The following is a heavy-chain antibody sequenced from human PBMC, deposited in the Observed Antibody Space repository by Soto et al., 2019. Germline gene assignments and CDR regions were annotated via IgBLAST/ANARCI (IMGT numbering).Heavy chain of an antibody. CDR3: AKCPRSCSSTSCYVPDAFDI. CDR2: ISGSGGST. D-gene: IGHD2-2*01. Sequence: PGRSLRLSCAASGFTFSSYAMSWVRQAPGKGLEWVSAISGSGGSTYYADSVKGRFTISRDNSKDTLYLQMNSLRAEDTAVYYCAKCPRSCSSTSCYVPDAFDIWGQGTMVTVSS. J-gene: IGHJ3*02. V-gene: IGHV3-23*01. CDR1: GFTFSSYA.